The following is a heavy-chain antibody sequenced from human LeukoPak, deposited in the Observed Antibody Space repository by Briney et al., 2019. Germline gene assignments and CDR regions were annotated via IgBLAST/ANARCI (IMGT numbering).Heavy chain of an antibody. CDR1: GYSFTSNW. D-gene: IGHD3-22*01. V-gene: IGHV5-51*01. CDR3: ARPDSSGYAQFDY. J-gene: IGHJ4*02. CDR2: IYLADSDT. Sequence: PGESLKISCKGSGYSFTSNWIGWVRQMPGKGLEWMGIIYLADSDTRYSPSFQGQVTISADKSISTAYLQWSSLKASDTAMYYCARPDSSGYAQFDYWGQGTLVTVSS.